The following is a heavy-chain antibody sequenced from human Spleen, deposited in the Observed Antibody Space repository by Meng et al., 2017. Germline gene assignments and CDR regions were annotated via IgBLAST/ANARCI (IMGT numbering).Heavy chain of an antibody. Sequence: GESLKISCAASGFTFSSSWMSWVRQAPGKGLEWVATIKQDGSEKFYVDSVKGPFTISRDNAKNSLYLQMNSLRAEDTAVYYCARQDAGTRSSPDYWGQGTLVTVSS. CDR3: ARQDAGTRSSPDY. CDR1: GFTFSSSW. D-gene: IGHD2-2*01. V-gene: IGHV3-7*01. CDR2: IKQDGSEK. J-gene: IGHJ4*02.